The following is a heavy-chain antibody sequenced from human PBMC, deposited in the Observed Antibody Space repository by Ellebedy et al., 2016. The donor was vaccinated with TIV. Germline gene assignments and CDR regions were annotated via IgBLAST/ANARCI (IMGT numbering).Heavy chain of an antibody. J-gene: IGHJ4*02. CDR1: GFTFRSYG. CDR3: AKDNFVAAAGTGAVDY. D-gene: IGHD6-13*01. V-gene: IGHV3-30*02. Sequence: GESLKISCVTSGFTFRSYGMHWVRQAPGKGLEWVAFLRSDGSNRHYTDSVKGRFTISRDNSKNTLYLQLSSLRAEDTAVYYCAKDNFVAAAGTGAVDYWGQGTLVTVSS. CDR2: LRSDGSNR.